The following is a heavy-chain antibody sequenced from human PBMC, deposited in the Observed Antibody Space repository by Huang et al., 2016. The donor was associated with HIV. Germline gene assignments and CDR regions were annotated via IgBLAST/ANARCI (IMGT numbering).Heavy chain of an antibody. D-gene: IGHD3-22*01. J-gene: IGHJ4*02. Sequence: EVQLVESGGGLVQPGGSLRLSCAASGFSISSYWMHWVRQAPGKGLVWGSSINSDGSSTRYADSVKGRFTISRDNAKNTLYLQMNSLRAEDTAVYYCARDPRIQSWLNFFDYWGQGTLVSVSS. CDR1: GFSISSYW. CDR3: ARDPRIQSWLNFFDY. CDR2: INSDGSST. V-gene: IGHV3-74*01.